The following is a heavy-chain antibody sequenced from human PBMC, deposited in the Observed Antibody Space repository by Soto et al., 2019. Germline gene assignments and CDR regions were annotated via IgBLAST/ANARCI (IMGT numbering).Heavy chain of an antibody. J-gene: IGHJ5*02. D-gene: IGHD6-13*01. CDR1: GGSMSSNY. Sequence: SETLSLTCTVSGGSMSSNYWTWIRQSPGKGLEWIGYIYYTGSTKYNPSLKSRVTIPLDTSKNQFSLKLSSVTAADTAVYYCARVAAAGMDNLYNWFDPWGQGTLVTVSS. CDR2: IYYTGST. CDR3: ARVAAAGMDNLYNWFDP. V-gene: IGHV4-59*01.